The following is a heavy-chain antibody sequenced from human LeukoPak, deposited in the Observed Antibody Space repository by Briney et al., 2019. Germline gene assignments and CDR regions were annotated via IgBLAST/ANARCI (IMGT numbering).Heavy chain of an antibody. CDR1: GFTFSSYW. J-gene: IGHJ3*02. Sequence: GGSLRLSCAASGFTFSSYWMHWVRQAPGRGLVWVSRINSDGNSPSYADSVKGRFTISRDNAKNTLYLQMNSLRAEDTAVYYCARSKLGIDRAFDIWGQGTMVTVSS. D-gene: IGHD7-27*01. CDR2: INSDGNSP. CDR3: ARSKLGIDRAFDI. V-gene: IGHV3-74*01.